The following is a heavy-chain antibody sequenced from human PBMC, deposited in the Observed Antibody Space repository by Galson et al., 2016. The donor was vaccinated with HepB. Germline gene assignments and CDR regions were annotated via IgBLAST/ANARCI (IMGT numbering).Heavy chain of an antibody. V-gene: IGHV4-59*12. D-gene: IGHD5-18*01. J-gene: IGHJ4*02. CDR3: ARNVDTALAPYDN. Sequence: SETLSLTCTVSGDSISPYYWGWIRKPPGKGLEWIGYIYHSGSTSYNPSLKSRVTISVDTSKNQFSLKLRSVTAADTAVYCCARNVDTALAPYDNWGQGTLVIVSS. CDR2: IYHSGST. CDR1: GDSISPYY.